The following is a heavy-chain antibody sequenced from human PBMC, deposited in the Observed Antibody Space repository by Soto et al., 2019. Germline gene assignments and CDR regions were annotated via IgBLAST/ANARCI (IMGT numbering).Heavy chain of an antibody. CDR3: AREGAAAGRGYYYYYGMDV. V-gene: IGHV6-1*01. CDR2: TYYRSKWYN. D-gene: IGHD6-13*01. J-gene: IGHJ6*02. CDR1: GDSVSSNSAA. Sequence: SQTLSLTCAISGDSVSSNSAAWNWIRQSPSRGLERLGRTYYRSKWYNDYAVSVKSRITINPDTSKNQFSLQLNSVTPEDTAVYYCAREGAAAGRGYYYYYGMDVWGQGTTVSVSS.